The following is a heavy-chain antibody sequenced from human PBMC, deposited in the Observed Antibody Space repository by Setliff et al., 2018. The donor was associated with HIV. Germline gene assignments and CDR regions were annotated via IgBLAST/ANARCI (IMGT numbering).Heavy chain of an antibody. Sequence: GESLKISCVASGFTFSTFAMHWVRQAPGKGLEWVSVISYDGSKKQYADSVKGRFTLSGDNSKNTLYLQMNSLRAEDTAIYYCARPYSGTSWFFDYWGQGTPVTVSS. CDR1: GFTFSTFA. CDR2: ISYDGSKK. V-gene: IGHV3-30*07. CDR3: ARPYSGTSWFFDY. J-gene: IGHJ4*02. D-gene: IGHD6-6*01.